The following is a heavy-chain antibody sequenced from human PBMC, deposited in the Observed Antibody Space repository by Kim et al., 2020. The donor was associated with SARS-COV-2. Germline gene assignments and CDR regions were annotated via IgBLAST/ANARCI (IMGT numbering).Heavy chain of an antibody. CDR1: GGSISSGGYY. CDR2: IYYSGST. D-gene: IGHD6-19*01. V-gene: IGHV4-31*03. Sequence: SETLSLTCTVSGGSISSGGYYWSWIRQHPGKGLEWIGYIYYSGSTYYNPSLKSRVTISVDTSKNQFSLKLSSVTAADTAVYYCARVGKRRSGWYFEPPRDWGQGTLVTVSS. CDR3: ARVGKRRSGWYFEPPRD. J-gene: IGHJ4*02.